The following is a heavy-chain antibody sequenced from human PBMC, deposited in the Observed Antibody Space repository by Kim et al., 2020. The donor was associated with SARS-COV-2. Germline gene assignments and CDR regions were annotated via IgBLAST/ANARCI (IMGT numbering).Heavy chain of an antibody. CDR1: GGSISSSSYY. D-gene: IGHD6-19*01. Sequence: SETLSLTCTVSGGSISSSSYYWGWIRQPPGKGLEWIGRIYYSGSTYYNPSLKSRVTIAVDTSKNQFSLKLSSVTAADTAVYYCARLDSAVAGSGDDAFDIWGQGTMVTVSS. V-gene: IGHV4-39*01. J-gene: IGHJ3*02. CDR2: IYYSGST. CDR3: ARLDSAVAGSGDDAFDI.